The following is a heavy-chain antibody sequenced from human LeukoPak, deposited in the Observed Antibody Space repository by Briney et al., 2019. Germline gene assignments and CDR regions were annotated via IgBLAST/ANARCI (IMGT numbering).Heavy chain of an antibody. V-gene: IGHV3-23*01. J-gene: IGHJ3*02. CDR3: AKETMIVVVIPGDAFDI. D-gene: IGHD3-22*01. CDR2: ISDSGGST. Sequence: GGSLRLSCAASGFTFSSYAMSWVRQAPGKGLEWVSAISDSGGSTYYADSVKGRFTISRDNSKNTLYLQMNSLRAEDTAVYYCAKETMIVVVIPGDAFDIWGQGTMVTVSS. CDR1: GFTFSSYA.